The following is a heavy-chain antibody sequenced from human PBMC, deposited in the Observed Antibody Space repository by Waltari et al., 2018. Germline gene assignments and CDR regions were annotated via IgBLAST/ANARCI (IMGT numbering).Heavy chain of an antibody. J-gene: IGHJ5*02. CDR1: GGCFSGYY. CDR2: INHSGSN. V-gene: IGHV4-34*01. Sequence: QVQLQPWVAGLLRRSETLSITCDGNGGCFSGYYLSWIRQPPGKALEWFGEINHSGSNNYNTPRKSRVTISCDPSKNPFSLKPRSVPAAETAVYYGARVPMGVLTGYASAVNWFDPWGQGTLGTVSS. D-gene: IGHD2-8*01. CDR3: ARVPMGVLTGYASAVNWFDP.